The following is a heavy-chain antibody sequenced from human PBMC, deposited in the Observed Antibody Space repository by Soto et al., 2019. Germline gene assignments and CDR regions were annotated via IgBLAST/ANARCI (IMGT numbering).Heavy chain of an antibody. CDR3: ARDEEAYCCGDCYSGGY. J-gene: IGHJ4*02. CDR1: GFTFSSYA. Sequence: GGSLRLSCAASGFTFSSYAMHWVRQAPGKGLEWVAVISYDGSNKYYADSVKGRFTISRDNSKNTLYLQMNNLKAEDKDVYYCARDEEAYCCGDCYSGGYWGQGTLVTVSS. CDR2: ISYDGSNK. D-gene: IGHD2-21*02. V-gene: IGHV3-30-3*01.